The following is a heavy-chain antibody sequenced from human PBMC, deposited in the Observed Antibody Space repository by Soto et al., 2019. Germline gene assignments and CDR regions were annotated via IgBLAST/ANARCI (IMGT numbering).Heavy chain of an antibody. D-gene: IGHD3-3*01. V-gene: IGHV3-49*03. CDR3: TRGLGYDFWSGYYGRDGFDY. J-gene: IGHJ4*02. CDR1: GFTFGDYA. Sequence: PGGSLRLSCAASGFTFGDYAMSWFRQAPGKGLERVGFIRSKAYGGTTEYAASVKGRFTISRDDSKSIAYLQMNSLKTEDTAVYYCTRGLGYDFWSGYYGRDGFDYWGQGTLVTVSS. CDR2: IRSKAYGGTT.